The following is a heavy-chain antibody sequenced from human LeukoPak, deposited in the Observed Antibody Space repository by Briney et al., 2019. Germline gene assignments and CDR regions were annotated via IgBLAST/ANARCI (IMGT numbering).Heavy chain of an antibody. Sequence: SETLSLTCAVSGGSISSYYWSWIRQPLGKGLEWIGYIYYSGSTKYNPSLKSRVTISVDTSKNQFSLKLSSVTAADTAVYYCARHYYDSSGYFDYWGRGTLVTVSS. CDR3: ARHYYDSSGYFDY. J-gene: IGHJ4*02. CDR2: IYYSGST. D-gene: IGHD3-22*01. CDR1: GGSISSYY. V-gene: IGHV4-59*08.